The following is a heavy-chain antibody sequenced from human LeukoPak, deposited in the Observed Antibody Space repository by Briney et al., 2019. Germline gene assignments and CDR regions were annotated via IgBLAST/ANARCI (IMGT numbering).Heavy chain of an antibody. J-gene: IGHJ3*02. Sequence: SETLSLTCTVSGGSISSYYWSWIRQPAGKGLEWIGRIYTSGSTNYNPSLKSRVTMSVDTSKNQFSLKLSSVTAADTAVYYCARERTYYDFWSAVPIDAFDIWGQGTMVTVSS. CDR1: GGSISSYY. V-gene: IGHV4-4*07. CDR3: ARERTYYDFWSAVPIDAFDI. CDR2: IYTSGST. D-gene: IGHD3-3*01.